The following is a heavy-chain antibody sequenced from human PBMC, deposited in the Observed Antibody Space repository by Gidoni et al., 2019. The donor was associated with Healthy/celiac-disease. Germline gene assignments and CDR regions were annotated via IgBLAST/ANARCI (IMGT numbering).Heavy chain of an antibody. CDR2: INSDGSST. Sequence: EVQLVESGGGLVQPGGSLRLSCAASGFTFSSYWRHWVRQAPGKGLVWVSRINSDGSSTSYADSVKGRFTISRDNAKNTLYLQMNSLRAEDTAVYYCARAPEASSWYNYYYYMDVWGKGTTVTVSS. J-gene: IGHJ6*03. D-gene: IGHD6-13*01. CDR3: ARAPEASSWYNYYYYMDV. CDR1: GFTFSSYW. V-gene: IGHV3-74*01.